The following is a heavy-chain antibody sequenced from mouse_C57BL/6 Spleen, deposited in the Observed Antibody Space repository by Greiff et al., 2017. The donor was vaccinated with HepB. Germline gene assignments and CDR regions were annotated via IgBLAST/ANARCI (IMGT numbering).Heavy chain of an antibody. CDR2: IRNKANGYTT. D-gene: IGHD1-1*01. V-gene: IGHV7-3*01. Sequence: EVQLQESGGGLVQPGGSLSLSCAASGFTFTDYYMSWVRQPPGKALEWLGFIRNKANGYTTEYSASVKGRFTISRDNSQSILYLQMNALRAEDSATYYCARSYYGSSYLAWFAYWGQGTLVTVSA. CDR1: GFTFTDYY. CDR3: ARSYYGSSYLAWFAY. J-gene: IGHJ3*01.